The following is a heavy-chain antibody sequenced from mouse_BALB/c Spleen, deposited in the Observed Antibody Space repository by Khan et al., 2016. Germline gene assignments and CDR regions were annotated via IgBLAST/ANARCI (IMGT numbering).Heavy chain of an antibody. CDR3: ARTARATFAY. Sequence: QIQLVQSGPELEKPGETVKISCKASGYTFTNYGMNWVKQAPGKGLKWMGWINTSTGEPTYAEEFKGRFAFSLETSASTAYLQINNLKSEDTATYVGARTARATFAYWGQGTLVTVSA. D-gene: IGHD3-1*01. CDR2: INTSTGEP. V-gene: IGHV9-3*02. CDR1: GYTFTNYG. J-gene: IGHJ3*01.